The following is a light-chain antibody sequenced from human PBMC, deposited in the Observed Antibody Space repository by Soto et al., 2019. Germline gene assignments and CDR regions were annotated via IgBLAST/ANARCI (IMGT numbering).Light chain of an antibody. CDR3: QQLNDYPLT. J-gene: IGKJ4*01. Sequence: DIQLTQSPSFLSASVGDRITITCRASQGIRGNLAWYQQKPGKAPKVLISAASSLQSGVPSRFSGSGSGTEFTLTISCLQPEDFATYYCQQLNDYPLTFGGGTKV. V-gene: IGKV1-9*01. CDR1: QGIRGN. CDR2: AAS.